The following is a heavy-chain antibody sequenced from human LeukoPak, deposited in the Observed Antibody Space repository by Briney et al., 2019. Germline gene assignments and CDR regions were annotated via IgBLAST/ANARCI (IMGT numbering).Heavy chain of an antibody. Sequence: GGSLRLSCVASGFTINTYGMAWVRQAPGKGLDWVSDTGARGDTAHYADSVKGRFTISRDNSKKTLYLQMNNLRGEDTAIYYCATALSMSVFWGQGTLVTVSS. J-gene: IGHJ4*02. CDR3: ATALSMSVF. V-gene: IGHV3-23*01. CDR2: TGARGDTA. CDR1: GFTINTYG. D-gene: IGHD2-8*01.